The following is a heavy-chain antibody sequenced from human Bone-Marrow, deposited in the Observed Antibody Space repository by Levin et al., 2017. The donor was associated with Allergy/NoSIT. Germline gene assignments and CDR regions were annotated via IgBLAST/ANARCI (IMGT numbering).Heavy chain of an antibody. V-gene: IGHV1-69*04. D-gene: IGHD1-26*01. CDR3: ARESGSYSDRVYFFEH. CDR2: IIPILGVP. CDR1: GGTFSSDT. J-gene: IGHJ4*02. Sequence: SVKVACKASGGTFSSDTISWVRQAPGQGLEWMGRIIPILGVPQYAQNFQGRVTITTDRSTSTDYLELSSLRSEDTAVYYCARESGSYSDRVYFFEHWGQGTLVNVSS.